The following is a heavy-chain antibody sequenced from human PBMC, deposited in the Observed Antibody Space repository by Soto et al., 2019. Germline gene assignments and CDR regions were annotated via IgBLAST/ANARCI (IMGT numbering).Heavy chain of an antibody. Sequence: SETLSLTCTVSGGSISSSSYYWGWIRQPPGKGLEWIGSIYYSGSTYYNPSLKSRVTISVDTSKNQFSLKLSSVTAADTAVYYCARLGSYSSTSCYQQLCRYYDFWSGYHHFDYWGQGTLVTVSS. J-gene: IGHJ4*02. V-gene: IGHV4-39*01. D-gene: IGHD3-3*01. CDR2: IYYSGST. CDR3: ARLGSYSSTSCYQQLCRYYDFWSGYHHFDY. CDR1: GGSISSSSYY.